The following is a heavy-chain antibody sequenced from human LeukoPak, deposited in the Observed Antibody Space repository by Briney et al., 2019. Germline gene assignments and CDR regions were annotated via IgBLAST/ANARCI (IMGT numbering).Heavy chain of an antibody. CDR2: IIPIFGTA. CDR3: ARETLRVPGAFDI. V-gene: IGHV1-69*05. J-gene: IGHJ3*02. CDR1: GGTLSSYA. Sequence: SVKVSCKASGGTLSSYAISWVRQAPGQGLEWMGGIIPIFGTANYAQKFQGRVTITTDESTSTANMELSSLRSEDTAVYYCARETLRVPGAFDIWGQGTMVTVSS. D-gene: IGHD1-1*01.